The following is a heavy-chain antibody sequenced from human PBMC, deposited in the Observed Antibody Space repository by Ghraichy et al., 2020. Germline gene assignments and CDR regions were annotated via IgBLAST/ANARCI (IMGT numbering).Heavy chain of an antibody. D-gene: IGHD6-13*01. Sequence: SETLSLTCTVSGGSISSYYWSWIRQPPGKGLEWIGYIYYSGSTNYNPSLKSRVTISVDTSKNQFSLKLSSVTAADTAVYYCARGARGYSTNEFDPWGQGTLVTVSS. J-gene: IGHJ5*02. CDR2: IYYSGST. CDR1: GGSISSYY. V-gene: IGHV4-59*01. CDR3: ARGARGYSTNEFDP.